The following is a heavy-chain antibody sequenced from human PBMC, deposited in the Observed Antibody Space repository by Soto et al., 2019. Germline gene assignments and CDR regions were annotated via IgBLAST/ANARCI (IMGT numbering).Heavy chain of an antibody. V-gene: IGHV1-3*01. CDR1: GYTFTSYA. CDR3: ARDPHEKGVSFYYYYGMDV. D-gene: IGHD2-8*01. Sequence: QVPLVQSGAEVKKPGASVKVSCKASGYTFTSYAMHWVRQAPGQRLEWMGWINAGNGNTKYSQKFQGRVTITRDTSASTAYMELSSLRSEDTAVYYCARDPHEKGVSFYYYYGMDVWGQGTTVTVSS. CDR2: INAGNGNT. J-gene: IGHJ6*02.